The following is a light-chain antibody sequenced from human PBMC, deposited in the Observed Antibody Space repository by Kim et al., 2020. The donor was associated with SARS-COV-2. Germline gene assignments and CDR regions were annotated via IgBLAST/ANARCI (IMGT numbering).Light chain of an antibody. V-gene: IGLV4-69*01. J-gene: IGLJ3*02. CDR3: QTWGTGIWV. Sequence: QLVLTQSPSASASLGASVKLTCTLSSGHSSYAIAWHQQQPEKGPRYLMKLNSDGSHSKGDGIPDRFSGSSSGAERYLTISSLQSEDVADYYCQTWGTGIWVFGGGTQLTVL. CDR1: SGHSSYA. CDR2: LNSDGSH.